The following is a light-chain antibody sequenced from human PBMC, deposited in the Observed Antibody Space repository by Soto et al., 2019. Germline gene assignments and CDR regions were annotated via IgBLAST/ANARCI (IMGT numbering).Light chain of an antibody. CDR3: QKYNIAPRT. J-gene: IGKJ1*01. CDR2: GAS. CDR1: QSVSSN. V-gene: IGKV3-15*01. Sequence: EIVMTQSLATLSVTQRERATLSCRASQSVSSNLAWYQQKPGQAPRLLIYGASTRATGIPARFSGSGSGTDFTLTISSLQPEDVATYYCQKYNIAPRTFGQGTKVDIK.